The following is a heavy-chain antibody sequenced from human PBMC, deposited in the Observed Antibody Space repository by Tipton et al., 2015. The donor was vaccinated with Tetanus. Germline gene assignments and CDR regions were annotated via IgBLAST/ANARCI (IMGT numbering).Heavy chain of an antibody. CDR1: GDSMTDFY. Sequence: TLFLTCNVSGDSMTDFYWSWIRQPPGKGLEWIAYIFYNGRTQSNPSLKRRVSISVDTAKNQFSLQLSSVTAADTAIYYCARTTRRWLHPDYWGQGTLVTVSS. V-gene: IGHV4-59*01. CDR3: ARTTRRWLHPDY. D-gene: IGHD5-24*01. CDR2: IFYNGRT. J-gene: IGHJ4*02.